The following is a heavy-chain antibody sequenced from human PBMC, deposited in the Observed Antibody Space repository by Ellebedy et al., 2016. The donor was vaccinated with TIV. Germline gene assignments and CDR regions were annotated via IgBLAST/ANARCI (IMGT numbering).Heavy chain of an antibody. Sequence: MPSETLSLTCTVSGGSVSSGRYYWSWIRQPPGKGLEWVGYIYYSGSTNYNPSLKSRVTISIDTSKTQFSLRLTSVTAADTAVYYCAKDDPSGWLDPWGQGTLVTVSS. J-gene: IGHJ5*02. CDR3: AKDDPSGWLDP. CDR2: IYYSGST. D-gene: IGHD3-10*01. V-gene: IGHV4-61*01. CDR1: GGSVSSGRYY.